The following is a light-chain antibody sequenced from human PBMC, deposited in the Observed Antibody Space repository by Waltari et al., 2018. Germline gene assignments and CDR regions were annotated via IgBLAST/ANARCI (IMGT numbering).Light chain of an antibody. Sequence: DIQMTQSPSSLSASVVDRVTITCRASQYIKNYLNWYQQTPGRAPKVLIYDASRLLSGVPSRFSGRGYGTDFTLTIRSLQPEDFATYYCQQSYSTPPWTFGQGTKVEI. V-gene: IGKV1-39*01. CDR3: QQSYSTPPWT. CDR2: DAS. CDR1: QYIKNY. J-gene: IGKJ1*01.